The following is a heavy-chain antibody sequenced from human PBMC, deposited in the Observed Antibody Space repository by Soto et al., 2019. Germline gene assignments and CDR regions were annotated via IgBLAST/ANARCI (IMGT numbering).Heavy chain of an antibody. CDR1: GGSISSGGYY. D-gene: IGHD3-9*01. Sequence: LSLTCTVSGGSISSGGYYWSWIRQHPGKGLEWIGYIYYSGSTYYNPSLKSRVTISVDTSKNQFSLKLSSVTAADTAVYYCARDSGLRYFDGAGAFDIWGQGTIVTVSS. CDR3: ARDSGLRYFDGAGAFDI. CDR2: IYYSGST. V-gene: IGHV4-31*03. J-gene: IGHJ3*02.